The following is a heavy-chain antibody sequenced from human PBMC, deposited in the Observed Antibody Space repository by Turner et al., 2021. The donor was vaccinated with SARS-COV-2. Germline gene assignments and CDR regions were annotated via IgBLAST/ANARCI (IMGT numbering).Heavy chain of an antibody. CDR2: ISSSSSYI. J-gene: IGHJ3*02. D-gene: IGHD3-22*01. CDR3: ARWDNYHDRSGYYPDAFDI. Sequence: EVQLVESGGGLVKPGGSLRLSCAASGFTFSSYSMNWVRQAPGKGLEWVSSISSSSSYIYYADSVKGRFTISRDNAKNSLYLQMNSLRAEDTAVYYCARWDNYHDRSGYYPDAFDIWGQGTMVTVSS. V-gene: IGHV3-21*01. CDR1: GFTFSSYS.